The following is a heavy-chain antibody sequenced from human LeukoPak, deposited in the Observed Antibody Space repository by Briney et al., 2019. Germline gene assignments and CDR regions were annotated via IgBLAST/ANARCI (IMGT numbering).Heavy chain of an antibody. D-gene: IGHD2-2*01. CDR3: ARELGYCSSTSCPPGY. CDR2: INPNSGGT. CDR1: GYTFTGYY. V-gene: IGHV1-2*02. J-gene: IGHJ4*02. Sequence: ASVKVSCKASGYTFTGYYMHWVRQAPVQGLEWMGWINPNSGGTNYAQKFQGRVTMTRDTSISTAYMELSRLRSDDTAVYYCARELGYCSSTSCPPGYWGQGTLVTVSS.